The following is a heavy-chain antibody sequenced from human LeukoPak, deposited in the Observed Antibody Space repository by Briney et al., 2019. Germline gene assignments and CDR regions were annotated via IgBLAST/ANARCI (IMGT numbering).Heavy chain of an antibody. CDR1: GFTFSSYE. CDR2: ISGSGRTI. J-gene: IGHJ4*02. Sequence: GGSLRLSCAASGFTFSSYEMIWVRQAPGKGLESVSYISGSGRTIYYADSVKGRFTISRDNAKNSLYLQMYSLRAGDTAAYYCASPQTSGYAFGYWGQGTLVTVSS. CDR3: ASPQTSGYAFGY. D-gene: IGHD5-12*01. V-gene: IGHV3-48*03.